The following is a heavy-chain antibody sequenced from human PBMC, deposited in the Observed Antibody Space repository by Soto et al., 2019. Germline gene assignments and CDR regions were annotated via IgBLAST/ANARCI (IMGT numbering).Heavy chain of an antibody. CDR1: GGSINTFY. Sequence: SETLSLTCTVSGGSINTFYWSWVRQPAGKGLEWIGRIFSSGSTSFNHSLESRVAMSVDTSKNHFSLNLSSVTAADMAVYYCAREGSYSDYNFDHWIQLWFFDFWGQGALVTVSS. V-gene: IGHV4-4*07. CDR2: IFSSGST. D-gene: IGHD5-18*01. J-gene: IGHJ4*02. CDR3: AREGSYSDYNFDHWIQLWFFDF.